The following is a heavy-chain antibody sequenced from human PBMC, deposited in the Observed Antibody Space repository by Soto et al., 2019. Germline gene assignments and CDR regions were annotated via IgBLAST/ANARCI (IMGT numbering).Heavy chain of an antibody. CDR1: GASISNAY. J-gene: IGHJ6*02. Sequence: LSLTCTVSGASISNAYWSWIRQAAGKRLEWIGRIHSSGTFNYNPSLKSRVSISRDTSKNQISLKLSSVTAADTAVYYCARDNIVSKGYGMDVWGQGTTVT. V-gene: IGHV4-4*07. D-gene: IGHD5-12*01. CDR3: ARDNIVSKGYGMDV. CDR2: IHSSGTF.